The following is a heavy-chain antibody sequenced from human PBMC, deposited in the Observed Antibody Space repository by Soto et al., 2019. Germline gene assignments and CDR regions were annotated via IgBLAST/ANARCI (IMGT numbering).Heavy chain of an antibody. CDR3: VKVRRDGYSYFDY. D-gene: IGHD5-12*01. V-gene: IGHV3-64D*08. CDR2: IGSDGGST. CDR1: GFTFSSYA. J-gene: IGHJ4*02. Sequence: PGGSLRLSCSASGFTFSSYAMHWVRQAPGKGLEYVSAIGSDGGSTYYADYVKGRFTISRDNSKNTLYLQMSSLRAEDTAVYYCVKVRRDGYSYFDYWGQGTLVTVSS.